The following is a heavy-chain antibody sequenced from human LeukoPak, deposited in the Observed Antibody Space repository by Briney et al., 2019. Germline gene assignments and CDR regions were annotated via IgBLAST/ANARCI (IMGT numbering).Heavy chain of an antibody. CDR2: INPNSGGT. CDR3: ARYSSGWYLGDY. V-gene: IGHV1-2*06. J-gene: IGHJ4*02. D-gene: IGHD6-19*01. Sequence: ASVKVSCKASGYTFTGYYMHWVRQAPGQGLEWMGRINPNSGGTNYAQKFQGRVTMTRDTSISTAYMELSRLRSDDMAVYYCARYSSGWYLGDYWGQGTLVTVSS. CDR1: GYTFTGYY.